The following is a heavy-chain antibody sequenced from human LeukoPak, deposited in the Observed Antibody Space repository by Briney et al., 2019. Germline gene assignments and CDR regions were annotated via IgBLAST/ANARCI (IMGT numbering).Heavy chain of an antibody. J-gene: IGHJ4*02. CDR2: GNP. V-gene: IGHV7-4-1*02. CDR3: AREAGYICSSTSCYAFDY. D-gene: IGHD2-2*01. Sequence: GNPTYAQGFTGRFVFSLDTSVSTAYLQISSLKAEDTAVYYCAREAGYICSSTSCYAFDYWGQGTLVTVSS.